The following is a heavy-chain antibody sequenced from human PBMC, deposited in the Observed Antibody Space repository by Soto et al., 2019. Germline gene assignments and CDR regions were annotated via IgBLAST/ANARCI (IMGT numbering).Heavy chain of an antibody. CDR3: ARDAAIDMNDY. D-gene: IGHD2-15*01. Sequence: QVQLVQSGAEVKKPGASVKVSCKASGYTFTSYGMSWVRQAPGQGLEWMGWISAYNGNKKYAPKVQGRVTMTTDTSTTTAYMEVRRLRSDDTAVYYCARDAAIDMNDYWGQGTLVTVSS. V-gene: IGHV1-18*01. CDR2: ISAYNGNK. J-gene: IGHJ4*02. CDR1: GYTFTSYG.